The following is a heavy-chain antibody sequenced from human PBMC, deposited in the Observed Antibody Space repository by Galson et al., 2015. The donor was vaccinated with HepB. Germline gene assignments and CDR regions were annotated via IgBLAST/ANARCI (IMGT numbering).Heavy chain of an antibody. CDR2: IIPIFGTA. V-gene: IGHV1-69*13. J-gene: IGHJ6*03. CDR3: ARGGIAAHPSDYYMDV. CDR1: GGTFSSYA. D-gene: IGHD6-13*01. Sequence: SVKVSCKASGGTFSSYAISWVRQAPGQGLEWMGGIIPIFGTANYAQKFQGRVTITADESTSTAYMELSSLRSEDTAVYYCARGGIAAHPSDYYMDVWGKGTTVTVSS.